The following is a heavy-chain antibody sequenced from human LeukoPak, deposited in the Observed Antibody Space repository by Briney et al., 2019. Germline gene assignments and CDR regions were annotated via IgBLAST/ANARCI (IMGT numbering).Heavy chain of an antibody. J-gene: IGHJ4*02. V-gene: IGHV3-23*01. CDR3: ATAPLGMGNDFDY. Sequence: GGSLRLSCAASGFTFSTSAMSWGRQSPGKGLEWVSSLSFSGSSTYYAESVKGRFTISRDNSKNTLYLQMNSLRVEDTAVYFCATAPLGMGNDFDYWGQGTLVTVSS. D-gene: IGHD7-27*01. CDR1: GFTFSTSA. CDR2: LSFSGSST.